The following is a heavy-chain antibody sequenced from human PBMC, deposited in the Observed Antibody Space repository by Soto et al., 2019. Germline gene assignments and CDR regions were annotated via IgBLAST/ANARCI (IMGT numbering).Heavy chain of an antibody. Sequence: GGSLRLSCAASGFSFSTYAMNWVRQAPGKGLEWVSYIAISSSFTYYADSVKGRFTVSRDDAKNSLYLQMNSLRAEDTAVYYYKRDMWAYSGVWESNPWGQGVLVTVSS. V-gene: IGHV3-21*05. J-gene: IGHJ5*02. CDR2: IAISSSFT. D-gene: IGHD6-25*01. CDR3: KRDMWAYSGVWESNP. CDR1: GFSFSTYA.